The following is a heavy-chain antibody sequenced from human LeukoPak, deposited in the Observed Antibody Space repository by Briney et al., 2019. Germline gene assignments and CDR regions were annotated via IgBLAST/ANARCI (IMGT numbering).Heavy chain of an antibody. CDR3: ARKSPPTAMVTVSWFDP. CDR2: IYYSGST. J-gene: IGHJ5*02. D-gene: IGHD5-18*01. Sequence: SETLSVTRTVSGGSISSSSYYWGWIRQPPGKGLEWIGSIYYSGSTYYNPSLKSRVTISVDKSKNQFSLKLSSVTAADTAVYYCARKSPPTAMVTVSWFDPWGQGDLVTVSS. V-gene: IGHV4-39*01. CDR1: GGSISSSSYY.